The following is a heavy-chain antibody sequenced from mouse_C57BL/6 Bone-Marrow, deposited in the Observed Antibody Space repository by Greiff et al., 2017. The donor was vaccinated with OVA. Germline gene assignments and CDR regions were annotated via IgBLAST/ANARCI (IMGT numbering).Heavy chain of an antibody. D-gene: IGHD1-1*01. J-gene: IGHJ3*01. CDR1: GFTFNTYA. V-gene: IGHV10-3*01. CDR3: VSDDYYGSKFAY. CDR2: IRSKSSNYAT. Sequence: EVQRVESGGGLVQPKGSLKLSCAASGFTFNTYAMHWVRQAPGKGLEWVARIRSKSSNYATYYADSVKDRFTISRDDSQSMLYLQMNNLKTEDTAMYYCVSDDYYGSKFAYWGQGTLVTVSA.